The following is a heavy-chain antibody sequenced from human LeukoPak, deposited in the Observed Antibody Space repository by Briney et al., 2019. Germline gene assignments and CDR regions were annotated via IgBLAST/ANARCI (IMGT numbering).Heavy chain of an antibody. CDR2: IGGSGSST. V-gene: IGHV3-23*01. CDR1: GFTFSSYA. CDR3: AKGYDYYGTGGYYSRPDAFDI. D-gene: IGHD3-22*01. Sequence: GGSLRLSCAASGFTFSSYALSWVRQAPGKGLEWVSAIGGSGSSTYYADSVKGRFTISRDNSKNTLYLQMNSLRAEDTAVYYCAKGYDYYGTGGYYSRPDAFDIWGEGTLVTDSS. J-gene: IGHJ3*02.